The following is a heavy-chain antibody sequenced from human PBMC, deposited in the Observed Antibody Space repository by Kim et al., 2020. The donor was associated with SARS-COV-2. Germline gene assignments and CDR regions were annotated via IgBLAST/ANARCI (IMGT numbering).Heavy chain of an antibody. J-gene: IGHJ4*02. V-gene: IGHV4-34*01. CDR1: GGSFSGYY. D-gene: IGHD3-9*01. Sequence: SETLSLTRAVYGGSFSGYYWSWIRQPPGKGLEWIGEINHSGSTNYNPSLKSRVTISVDTSKNQFSLKLSSVTAADTAVYYCASSYGSLTGYYLYYFDYWGQGTLVTLSS. CDR2: INHSGST. CDR3: ASSYGSLTGYYLYYFDY.